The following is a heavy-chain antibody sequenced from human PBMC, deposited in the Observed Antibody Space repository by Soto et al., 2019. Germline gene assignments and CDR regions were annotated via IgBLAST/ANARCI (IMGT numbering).Heavy chain of an antibody. CDR2: IIPFFDTS. J-gene: IGHJ6*02. D-gene: IGHD1-26*01. CDR3: ARVGHITNYGMAV. Sequence: QVQLVQSGDEVKKPGSSVKVSCEASGGTFSSYPINWVRQSPGQGLEWMGGIIPFFDTSNYAQKFQGRVTITADDSTSTAYMELRSLRSEDTAVYYCARVGHITNYGMAVWGQGTTVTVSS. CDR1: GGTFSSYP. V-gene: IGHV1-69*01.